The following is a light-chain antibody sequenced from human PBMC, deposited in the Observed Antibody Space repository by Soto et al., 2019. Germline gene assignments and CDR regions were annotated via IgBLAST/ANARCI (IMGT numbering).Light chain of an antibody. CDR3: CSYAGSSPWV. CDR2: EGS. V-gene: IGLV2-23*01. J-gene: IGLJ3*02. Sequence: QSALTQPASVSGSPGQSITVSCTGTSSDVGSYNLVSWYQQHPGKAPKLMIYEGSKRPSGVSNRFSGSKSGNTASLTISGLQAEDEADYYCCSYAGSSPWVFGGGTKRTVL. CDR1: SSDVGSYNL.